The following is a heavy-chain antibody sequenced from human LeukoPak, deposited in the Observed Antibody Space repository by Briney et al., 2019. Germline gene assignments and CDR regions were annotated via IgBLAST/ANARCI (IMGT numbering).Heavy chain of an antibody. CDR3: AREGYCSGGSCPYYYYYMDV. CDR2: IKQDGSEK. V-gene: IGHV3-7*01. CDR1: GFTFSSYW. D-gene: IGHD2-15*01. J-gene: IGHJ6*03. Sequence: GGSLRLSCAASGFTFSSYWMSWVRQAPGKGLEWVANIKQDGSEKYYVDSVKGRFTISRDNAKNSLYLQMNSLRAEDTAVYYRAREGYCSGGSCPYYYYYMDVWGKGTTVTISS.